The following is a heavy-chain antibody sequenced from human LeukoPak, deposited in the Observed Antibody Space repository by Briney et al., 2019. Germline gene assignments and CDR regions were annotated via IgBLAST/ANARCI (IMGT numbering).Heavy chain of an antibody. V-gene: IGHV3-30-3*01. CDR2: ISYDGSNK. CDR3: ARVAPEWELLGYFDY. D-gene: IGHD1-26*01. J-gene: IGHJ4*02. CDR1: GFTFSSYA. Sequence: GGSLRLSCAASGFTFSSYAMHWVRQAPGKGLEWVAVISYDGSNKYYAYSVKGRFTISRHNSKNTLYLQMNSLRAEDTAVYYCARVAPEWELLGYFDYWGQGTLVTVSS.